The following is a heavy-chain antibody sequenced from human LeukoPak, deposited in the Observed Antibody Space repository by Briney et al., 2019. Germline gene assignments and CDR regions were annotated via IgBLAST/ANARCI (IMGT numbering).Heavy chain of an antibody. D-gene: IGHD1-26*01. J-gene: IGHJ4*02. CDR1: GFTFSSYG. CDR3: AAKGNGYTGIYVFAH. Sequence: PGGSLRLSCAASGFTFSSYGMHWVRQAPGKGLEWVAFIRYDGSNKYYADSVKGRFTISRDSSENTLNLQMNSLKPEDTAVYYCAAKGNGYTGIYVFAHWGQGTLVTVSP. V-gene: IGHV3-30*02. CDR2: IRYDGSNK.